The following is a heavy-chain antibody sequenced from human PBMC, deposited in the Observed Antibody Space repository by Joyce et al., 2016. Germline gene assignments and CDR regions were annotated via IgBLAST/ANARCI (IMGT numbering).Heavy chain of an antibody. CDR1: GFTFSSYS. Sequence: EVQLVESGGGLVRPGGSLRLSCAASGFTFSSYSMNWVRQAPGKGLEWVSVMSSNRNYICDADSVKGRFTISRDNAKSSLFLQMDSLRAEDTAVYYCARNSAPRASTYYGLDVWGQGTTVTVSS. J-gene: IGHJ6*02. V-gene: IGHV3-21*01. CDR3: ARNSAPRASTYYGLDV. CDR2: MSSNRNYI. D-gene: IGHD5/OR15-5a*01.